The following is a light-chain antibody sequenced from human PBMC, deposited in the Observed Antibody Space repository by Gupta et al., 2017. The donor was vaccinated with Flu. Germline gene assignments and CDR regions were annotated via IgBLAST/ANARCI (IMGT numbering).Light chain of an antibody. CDR2: DNN. J-gene: IGLJ3*02. V-gene: IGLV1-51*01. Sequence: QSVLTQPPSVPAAPGQQVPISCSGSSSPLGQNYVSWYQQLPGTAPKLLISDNNKRSSGIPDRFSASKSGTSATVITTGLQTGDEADYYCDTEDSSRSAGVFGGGTKLTVL. CDR3: DTEDSSRSAGV. CDR1: SSPLGQNY.